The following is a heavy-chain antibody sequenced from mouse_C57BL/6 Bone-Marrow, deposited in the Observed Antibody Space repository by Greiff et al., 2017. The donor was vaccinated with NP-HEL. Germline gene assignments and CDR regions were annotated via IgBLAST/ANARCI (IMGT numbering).Heavy chain of an antibody. J-gene: IGHJ2*01. Sequence: EVKVEESGGGLVQPGESLKLSCESNEYEFPSHDMSWVRKTPEKRLELVAAINSDGGSTYYPDTMERRFIISRDNTKKTLYLQMSSLRSEDTALYYCAIPRQLRLRVDYWGQGTTLTVSS. CDR2: INSDGGST. D-gene: IGHD3-2*02. V-gene: IGHV5-2*03. CDR1: EYEFPSHD. CDR3: AIPRQLRLRVDY.